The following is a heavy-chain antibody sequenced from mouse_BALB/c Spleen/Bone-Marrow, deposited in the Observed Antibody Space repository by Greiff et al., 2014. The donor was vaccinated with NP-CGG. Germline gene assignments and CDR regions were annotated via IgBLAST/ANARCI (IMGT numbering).Heavy chain of an antibody. CDR2: IRNKSNGYTT. Sequence: EVKVEESGGGLVQPGGSLRLSCATSGFTFTDYYMSWVRQPPGKALEWLGSIRNKSNGYTTEYSASVKGRFTISRDNSQSIPYLQMNTLRAEDSATYYCARDYYGNIYAMDYWGQGTSVTVSS. CDR3: ARDYYGNIYAMDY. CDR1: GFTFTDYY. J-gene: IGHJ4*01. D-gene: IGHD1-1*01. V-gene: IGHV7-3*02.